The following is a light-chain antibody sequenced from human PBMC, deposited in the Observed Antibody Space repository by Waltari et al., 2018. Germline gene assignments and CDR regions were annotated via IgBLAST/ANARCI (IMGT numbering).Light chain of an antibody. CDR1: QTISTY. J-gene: IGKJ3*01. CDR3: QQSYSNPFT. CDR2: AAS. V-gene: IGKV1-39*01. Sequence: DIQMTQSPSSLSASVGHRVTITCRASQTISTYLNWYHQKPGKAPKLLIYAASRLQSGVPSRFSGSGSGTDFTLTINSLQPEDFATYYCQQSYSNPFTFGPGTKVDI.